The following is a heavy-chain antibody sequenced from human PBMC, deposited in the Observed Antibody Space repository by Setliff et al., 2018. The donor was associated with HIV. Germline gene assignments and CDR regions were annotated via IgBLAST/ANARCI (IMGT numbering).Heavy chain of an antibody. CDR1: GGSISSSSYY. D-gene: IGHD2-8*01. CDR2: IYYSGST. J-gene: IGHJ6*02. Sequence: SETLSLTCTVSGGSISSSSYYWGWIRQPPGKGLEWIGSIYYSGSTHYNPSLKSRVTISVDTSKNQFSLKLSSVTAADTAVYYCARDIVLMVYAIGYYYYGMDVWDQGTTVTVSS. CDR3: ARDIVLMVYAIGYYYYGMDV. V-gene: IGHV4-39*07.